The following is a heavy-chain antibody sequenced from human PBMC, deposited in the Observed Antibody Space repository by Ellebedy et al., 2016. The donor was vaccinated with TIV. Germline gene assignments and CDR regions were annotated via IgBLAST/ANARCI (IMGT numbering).Heavy chain of an antibody. Sequence: AASVKVSCKVSGYTLTELSMHWVRQAPGKGLTWMGGFDPEDGETVYTKKFQGRVTMTEDTSTDTAYMELTSLGSEDTAVYYCATRLGSTWFDAFDIWGQGTMVTVSS. CDR2: FDPEDGET. CDR1: GYTLTELS. D-gene: IGHD6-13*01. CDR3: ATRLGSTWFDAFDI. J-gene: IGHJ3*02. V-gene: IGHV1-24*01.